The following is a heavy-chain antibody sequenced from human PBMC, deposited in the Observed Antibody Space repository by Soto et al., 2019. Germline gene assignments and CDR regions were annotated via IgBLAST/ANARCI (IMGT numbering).Heavy chain of an antibody. Sequence: QVQLVQSGAEVKKPGSSVKVSCKASGGTFSSYAIIWVRQAPGQGLEWMGGIIPIFGTANYAQKFQGRFTIPADESTSTAYMELSSLRSEDTAVYYCARVGEVVVAAIYYYYGMDVWGQGTTVTVSS. J-gene: IGHJ6*02. V-gene: IGHV1-69*12. D-gene: IGHD2-15*01. CDR1: GGTFSSYA. CDR2: IIPIFGTA. CDR3: ARVGEVVVAAIYYYYGMDV.